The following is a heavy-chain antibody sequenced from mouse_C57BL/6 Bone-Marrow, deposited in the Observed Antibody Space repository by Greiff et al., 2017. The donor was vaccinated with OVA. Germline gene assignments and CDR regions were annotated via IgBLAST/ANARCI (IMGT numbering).Heavy chain of an antibody. J-gene: IGHJ2*01. CDR3: ARRLGGDYFDY. V-gene: IGHV5-6*02. CDR1: GFTFSSYG. D-gene: IGHD3-1*01. Sequence: EVKLVESGGDLVKPGGSLKLSCAASGFTFSSYGMSWVRQTPDKRLEWVATISSGGSYTYYPDSVKGRFTISRDNAKNTLYLQMSSLKSEDTAMYDCARRLGGDYFDYWGQGTTLTVSS. CDR2: ISSGGSYT.